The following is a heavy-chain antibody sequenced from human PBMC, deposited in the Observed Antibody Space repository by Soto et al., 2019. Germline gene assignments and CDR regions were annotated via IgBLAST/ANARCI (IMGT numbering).Heavy chain of an antibody. CDR1: GGSVSSDSYY. Sequence: QVQLQESGPRLVQPSETLSLTCSVSGGSVSSDSYYWSWIRQPPGAGLEWIGYIYFSGTTNYNPSLESRVTMLVDSSKNQFSLKLSSVTAADTAVYYCARSPDAGDYVDYWGQGTLGAVSS. CDR3: ARSPDAGDYVDY. D-gene: IGHD4-17*01. J-gene: IGHJ4*02. CDR2: IYFSGTT. V-gene: IGHV4-61*01.